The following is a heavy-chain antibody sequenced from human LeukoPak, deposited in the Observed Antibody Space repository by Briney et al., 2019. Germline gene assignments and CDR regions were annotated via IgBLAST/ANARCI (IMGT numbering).Heavy chain of an antibody. CDR1: GFTFSNFA. D-gene: IGHD1-26*01. V-gene: IGHV3-23*01. J-gene: IGHJ6*01. CDR2: IINSGDT. CDR3: AKMKGHPLPKYYMDV. Sequence: GGSLRLSCAASGFTFSNFAMSWVRRTPGKGLEWVSGIINSGDTLYGDSVKGRFTISRDNSKNTLYLEMSSLRAEDTAIYYCAKMKGHPLPKYYMDVWGQGTTVTVSS.